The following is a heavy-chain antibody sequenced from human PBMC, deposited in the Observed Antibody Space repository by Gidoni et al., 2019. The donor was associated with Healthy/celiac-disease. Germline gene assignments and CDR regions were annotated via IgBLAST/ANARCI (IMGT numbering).Heavy chain of an antibody. CDR2: IKSDGSST. V-gene: IGHV3-74*01. J-gene: IGHJ6*03. CDR3: ARDDIVVVPAAIEYYDYYMDV. CDR1: GFTFSSYW. D-gene: IGHD2-2*01. Sequence: EVQLVESGGGLVQPGGSLRLSCAASGFTFSSYWMHWVRQARGKGLVWVARIKSDGSSTSYADSVKGRFTISRDNDKNTLYLQMNSLRAEDTAVYYCARDDIVVVPAAIEYYDYYMDVWGKGTTVTVSS.